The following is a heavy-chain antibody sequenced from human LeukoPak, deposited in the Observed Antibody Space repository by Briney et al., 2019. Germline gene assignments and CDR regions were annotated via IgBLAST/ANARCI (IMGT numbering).Heavy chain of an antibody. J-gene: IGHJ4*02. CDR2: IYYSGST. CDR3: ASLCSGGSCYSWSLDY. CDR1: GGSISSGGYY. D-gene: IGHD2-15*01. Sequence: PSRTLSLTCTVSGGSISSGGYYWSWIRQHPGKGLEWIGYIYYSGSTYYNPSLKSRVTISVDTSKNQFSLKLSSVTAADTAEYYCASLCSGGSCYSWSLDYWGQGTLVTVSS. V-gene: IGHV4-31*03.